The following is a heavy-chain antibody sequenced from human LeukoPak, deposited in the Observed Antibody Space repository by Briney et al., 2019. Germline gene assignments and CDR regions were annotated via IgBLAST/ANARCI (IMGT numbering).Heavy chain of an antibody. Sequence: ASVKVSCKASGYTFTGYYMHWVRQAPGQGHEWMGWINPNSGGTNFAQKFQGRVTVTRDTSISVVYMELSRLRSDDTAVYYCARPRNPMVVTPTSRTYFLDSWGQGTLVTVSS. CDR2: INPNSGGT. D-gene: IGHD4-23*01. CDR3: ARPRNPMVVTPTSRTYFLDS. J-gene: IGHJ4*02. V-gene: IGHV1-2*02. CDR1: GYTFTGYY.